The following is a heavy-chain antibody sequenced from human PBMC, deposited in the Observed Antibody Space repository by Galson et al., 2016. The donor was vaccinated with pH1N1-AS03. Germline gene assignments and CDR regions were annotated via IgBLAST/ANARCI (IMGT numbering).Heavy chain of an antibody. Sequence: SVKVSCKASGYTFTYYYTHWVRQAPGQGLERMGGISPIFGRVNYAQKFQGRVTITADVFTKTAYMELTSLRSEDTAVYYCARASDREILYYYYGMDVWGQGTTVTVSS. CDR1: GYTFTYYY. CDR2: ISPIFGRV. CDR3: ARASDREILYYYYGMDV. D-gene: IGHD2/OR15-2a*01. V-gene: IGHV1-69*13. J-gene: IGHJ6*02.